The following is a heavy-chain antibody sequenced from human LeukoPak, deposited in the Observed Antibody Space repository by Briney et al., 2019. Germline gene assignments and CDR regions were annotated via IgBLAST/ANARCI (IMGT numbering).Heavy chain of an antibody. CDR2: ISRIGGST. Sequence: GGSLRLSCAASGFIFSNYALAWVLQAPGKGLEWVSGISRIGGSTHYADSVKGRFTISRDNSKNILYLQMNSLRAEDTALYYCAKDFVGTGNFRGGDYWGQGTLVTVSS. CDR1: GFIFSNYA. J-gene: IGHJ4*02. D-gene: IGHD1-1*01. CDR3: AKDFVGTGNFRGGDY. V-gene: IGHV3-23*01.